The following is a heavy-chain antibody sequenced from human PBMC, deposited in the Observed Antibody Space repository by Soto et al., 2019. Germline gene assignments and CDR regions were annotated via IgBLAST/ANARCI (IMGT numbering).Heavy chain of an antibody. CDR3: ARDLTIFGVGFDY. V-gene: IGHV3-53*01. J-gene: IGHJ4*02. D-gene: IGHD3-3*01. Sequence: GESLRLSCAASGFTVGSNYMSWVRQAPGKGLEWVSVIYSGGSTYYADSVKGRFTISRDNSKNTLYLQMNSLRAEDTAVYYCARDLTIFGVGFDYWGQGTLVTVSS. CDR2: IYSGGST. CDR1: GFTVGSNY.